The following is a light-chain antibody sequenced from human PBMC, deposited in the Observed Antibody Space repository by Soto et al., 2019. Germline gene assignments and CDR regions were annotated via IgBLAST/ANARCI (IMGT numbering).Light chain of an antibody. J-gene: IGKJ3*01. CDR2: GAS. CDR3: QQYGSSPIFT. V-gene: IGKV3-20*01. CDR1: QSVSSSY. Sequence: EIVLTPSPGTLSLSPGERATLSCRASQSVSSSYLAWYQQKPGQAPRLLIYGASSRATGIPGRFSGSGSGTDFTLTISRLEPEDFAVYYCQQYGSSPIFTCGPGTKVDIK.